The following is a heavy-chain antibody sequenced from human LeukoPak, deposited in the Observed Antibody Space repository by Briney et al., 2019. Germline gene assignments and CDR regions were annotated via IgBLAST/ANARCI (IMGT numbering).Heavy chain of an antibody. Sequence: GASVKVSCKASGGTFSSYAISWVRQAPGQGLEWMGRIIPIFGTANYAQKFQGRVTITADESTSTAYMELSSLRSEDTAVYYCARVQLERLHYYYYGMDVWGQGTTVTVSS. J-gene: IGHJ6*02. CDR2: IIPIFGTA. CDR3: ARVQLERLHYYYYGMDV. CDR1: GGTFSSYA. D-gene: IGHD1-1*01. V-gene: IGHV1-69*15.